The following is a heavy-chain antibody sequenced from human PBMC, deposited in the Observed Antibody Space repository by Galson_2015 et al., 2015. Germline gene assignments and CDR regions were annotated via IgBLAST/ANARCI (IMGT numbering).Heavy chain of an antibody. CDR3: ARDESMSAAGTDY. CDR1: GFTFSSYG. D-gene: IGHD6-13*01. Sequence: SLRLSCAASGFTFSSYGMHWVRQAPGKGLEWVAVIWYDGSNKYYTDSVKGRFTISRDNSKKTLYLQMNSLRAEDTAVYYCARDESMSAAGTDYWGLGTLVTVSS. J-gene: IGHJ4*02. V-gene: IGHV3-33*01. CDR2: IWYDGSNK.